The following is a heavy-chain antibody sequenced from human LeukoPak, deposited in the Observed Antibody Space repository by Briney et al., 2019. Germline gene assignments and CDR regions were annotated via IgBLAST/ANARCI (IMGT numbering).Heavy chain of an antibody. CDR1: GFTFSSYE. Sequence: PGGSLRLSCAASGFTFSSYEMNWVRQAPGKGLEWVSYISSSGSTIYYADSVKGRFTISRDNAKDSLYLQMNSLRAEDTAVYYCARGSYYYGSGSLQNRYFDYWGQGTLVTVSS. CDR2: ISSSGSTI. D-gene: IGHD3-10*01. V-gene: IGHV3-48*03. J-gene: IGHJ4*02. CDR3: ARGSYYYGSGSLQNRYFDY.